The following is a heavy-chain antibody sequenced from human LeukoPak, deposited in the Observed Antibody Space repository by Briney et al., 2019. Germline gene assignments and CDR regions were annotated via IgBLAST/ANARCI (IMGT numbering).Heavy chain of an antibody. V-gene: IGHV4-39*01. D-gene: IGHD6-19*01. CDR1: GGSISSTNYY. Sequence: SETLSLTCSVSGGSISSTNYYWGWIRQPPGKGLEWIGSIYYSGSTYYNPSLKSRVTISVDTSKNQFSLKLSSVTAADTAVYHCARHLYGSGLHRIDYWGQGTPVTVSS. CDR2: IYYSGST. J-gene: IGHJ4*02. CDR3: ARHLYGSGLHRIDY.